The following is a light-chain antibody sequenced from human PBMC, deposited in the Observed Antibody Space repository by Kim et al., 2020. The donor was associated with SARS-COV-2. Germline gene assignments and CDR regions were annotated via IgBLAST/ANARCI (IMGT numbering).Light chain of an antibody. Sequence: SSELTQDPAVSVALGQTVRITCQGDSLRSYYASWYQQKPGQAPVLVIYGKTNRPSGIPDRFSGSSSGNTASLTITGAQAEDEADYYCNSRDSSGNLYVFGTGTKVTFL. J-gene: IGLJ1*01. CDR1: SLRSYY. V-gene: IGLV3-19*01. CDR3: NSRDSSGNLYV. CDR2: GKT.